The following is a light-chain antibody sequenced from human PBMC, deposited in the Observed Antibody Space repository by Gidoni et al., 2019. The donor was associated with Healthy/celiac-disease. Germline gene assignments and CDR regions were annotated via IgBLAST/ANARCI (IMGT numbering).Light chain of an antibody. V-gene: IGKV3-20*01. CDR2: GAS. J-gene: IGKJ4*01. Sequence: EIVLTQSPCTLSFSPGERATLSCRAIQSVSSSYLAWYQQKPGKAPRLLIYGASSRATCIPDRFSGSGSGTDFTLTISRLEPEDFAVYYCQQYGSSPLTFGGGTKVEIK. CDR3: QQYGSSPLT. CDR1: QSVSSSY.